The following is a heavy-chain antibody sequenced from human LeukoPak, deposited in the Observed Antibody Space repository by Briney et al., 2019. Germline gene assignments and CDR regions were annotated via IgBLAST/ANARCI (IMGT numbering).Heavy chain of an antibody. J-gene: IGHJ4*02. D-gene: IGHD6-13*01. CDR2: ISSSSSTI. CDR3: AREAAAADY. V-gene: IGHV3-48*01. Sequence: GGSLRLSCAASGFTFSSYSMNWVRQAPGKGLEWVSYISSSSSTIYYADSVKGRFTISRDNAKNSLYLRMNSLRAEDTAVYYCAREAAAADYWGQGTLVTVSS. CDR1: GFTFSSYS.